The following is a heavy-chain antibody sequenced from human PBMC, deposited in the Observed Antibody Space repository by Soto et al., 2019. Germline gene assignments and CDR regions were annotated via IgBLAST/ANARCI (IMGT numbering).Heavy chain of an antibody. D-gene: IGHD4-17*01. CDR2: IWNDGSKK. Sequence: QVQLVESGGGVVQPGRSLRLSCVASGFTFSRYGMHWVRQAPGKGLEWVAVIWNDGSKKVYDDSVKGRFTISRDNSKNTLYLEMDSLRDEDTSVYYCARDDDYEANAIDLWGQGTLVTVSS. V-gene: IGHV3-33*01. CDR3: ARDDDYEANAIDL. J-gene: IGHJ5*02. CDR1: GFTFSRYG.